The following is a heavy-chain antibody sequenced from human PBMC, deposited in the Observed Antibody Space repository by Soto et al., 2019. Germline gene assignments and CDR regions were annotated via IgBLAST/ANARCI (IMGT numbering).Heavy chain of an antibody. V-gene: IGHV1-2*02. CDR1: GYTFSGFS. J-gene: IGHJ5*01. D-gene: IGHD6-13*01. Sequence: ASVKVSCKASGYTFSGFSMHWVRQAPGQGLEWMGWINPNSGGTKSAEKFQGRVTMTRDKSISTAYMELSRLTSDDTAVYYCASAAVLDTAGHDSLVQVTQVTV. CDR2: INPNSGGT. CDR3: ASAAVLDTAGHDS.